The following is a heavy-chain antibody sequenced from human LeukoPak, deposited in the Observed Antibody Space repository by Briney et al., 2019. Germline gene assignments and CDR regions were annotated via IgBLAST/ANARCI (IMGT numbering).Heavy chain of an antibody. J-gene: IGHJ4*02. Sequence: GRSLRLSCAASGFAFSDYGMHWVRQAPGKGLEWVAVISCGGSNKFYADSVKGRFTISRDNSKNTLYLQMNSLRAEDTAVYYCAKDVRMIGYCSGGSCYAIDYWGQGTLVTVSS. D-gene: IGHD2-15*01. CDR2: ISCGGSNK. V-gene: IGHV3-30*18. CDR3: AKDVRMIGYCSGGSCYAIDY. CDR1: GFAFSDYG.